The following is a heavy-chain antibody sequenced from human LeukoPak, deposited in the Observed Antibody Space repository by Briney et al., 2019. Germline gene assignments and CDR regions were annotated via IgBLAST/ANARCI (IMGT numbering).Heavy chain of an antibody. CDR1: GYIFINYG. D-gene: IGHD2-21*01. J-gene: IGHJ4*01. V-gene: IGHV1-18*01. Sequence: ASVKVSCKASGYIFINYGINWVRQAPGQGLEWMGWISPYNGNTNYAQKLQGRVTMTTDTSTSTAYMELRSLTSDDTAVYYCATHGTYCAGDCSSYFWGHGTLITVSS. CDR2: ISPYNGNT. CDR3: ATHGTYCAGDCSSYF.